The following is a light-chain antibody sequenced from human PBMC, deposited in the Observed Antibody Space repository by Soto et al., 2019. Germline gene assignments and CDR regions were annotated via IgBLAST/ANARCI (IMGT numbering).Light chain of an antibody. J-gene: IGKJ2*01. CDR3: QQYGTSPYT. CDR1: QSVSSSS. V-gene: IGKV3-20*01. CDR2: GAS. Sequence: EIVLTQSPGTLSLSPGERATLYCRASQSVSSSSLAWYQRKPGQAPRLLIYGASSRATGIPDRFSGSGSGTDFTLTITRLEPEDFAVYYCQQYGTSPYTFGQGTKLEIK.